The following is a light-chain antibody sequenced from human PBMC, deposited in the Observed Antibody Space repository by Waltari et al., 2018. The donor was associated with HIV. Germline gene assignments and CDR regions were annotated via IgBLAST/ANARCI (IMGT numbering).Light chain of an antibody. Sequence: QSALTQPASVSGSPGQSITISCTGTSSDVGGYNYVSWYQQHPGKAPKLMIYDVSNRPSGVSIRFSGSKSGNTASLTISGLQAEDEADYYCSSHTISSTLVFGGGTKLTVL. J-gene: IGLJ2*01. CDR3: SSHTISSTLV. CDR2: DVS. CDR1: SSDVGGYNY. V-gene: IGLV2-14*01.